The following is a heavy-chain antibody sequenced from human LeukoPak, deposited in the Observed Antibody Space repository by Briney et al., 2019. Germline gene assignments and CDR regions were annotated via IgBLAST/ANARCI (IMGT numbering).Heavy chain of an antibody. CDR2: IIPIFGIA. Sequence: SVKVSCKASGGTFSSYAISWVRQAPGQGLEWMGRIIPIFGIANYAQKFQGRVTITADKSTSTAYMELSSLRSEDTAVYYCARDPDIVAKITGCLDYWGQGTLVTVSS. CDR3: ARDPDIVAKITGCLDY. D-gene: IGHD5-12*01. J-gene: IGHJ4*02. V-gene: IGHV1-69*04. CDR1: GGTFSSYA.